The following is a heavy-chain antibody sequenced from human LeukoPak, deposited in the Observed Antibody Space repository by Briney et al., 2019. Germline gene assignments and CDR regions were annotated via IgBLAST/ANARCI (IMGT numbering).Heavy chain of an antibody. CDR1: GFTASSNY. Sequence: GGSLRLSCAASGFTASSNYMSWVRQAPGKGLEWVSVIYSGGSTYYADSVKGRFTISRDNSKNTLYLQMNSLRAEDTAVYYCAREGRTGEFDYWGQGTLVTVSS. J-gene: IGHJ4*02. CDR3: AREGRTGEFDY. D-gene: IGHD3-16*01. V-gene: IGHV3-53*01. CDR2: IYSGGST.